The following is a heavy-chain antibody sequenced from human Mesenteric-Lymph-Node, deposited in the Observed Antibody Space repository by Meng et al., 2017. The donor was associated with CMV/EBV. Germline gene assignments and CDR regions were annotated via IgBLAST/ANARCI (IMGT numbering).Heavy chain of an antibody. D-gene: IGHD6-13*01. J-gene: IGHJ5*02. V-gene: IGHV4-39*07. Sequence: SETLSLTCTVPGGSISSTDYFWGWIRQPPGEGLEWIGSIYYRGGTYYNPSLKSRVTMSIDTSKNQFSLKLSSVTAADTAVYYCARDQQTMISHAGLGYIRLDPWGQGALVTVSS. CDR1: GGSISSTDYF. CDR3: ARDQQTMISHAGLGYIRLDP. CDR2: IYYRGGT.